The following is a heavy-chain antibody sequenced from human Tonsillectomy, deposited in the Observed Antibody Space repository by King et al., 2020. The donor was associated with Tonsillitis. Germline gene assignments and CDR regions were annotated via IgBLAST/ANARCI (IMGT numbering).Heavy chain of an antibody. CDR3: AKASGNYYFDY. V-gene: IGHV3-23*04. Sequence: VQLVESGGGLVQPGGSLRLSCAASVFTFSSFAMSWVRQAPGKGLEWVSAISGSGDSTYYADSVKCRFTISRDNSKNTLYLQMISLRAEDTAVYYCAKASGNYYFDYWGQGTLGTVSS. J-gene: IGHJ4*02. CDR2: ISGSGDST. CDR1: VFTFSSFA. D-gene: IGHD1-26*01.